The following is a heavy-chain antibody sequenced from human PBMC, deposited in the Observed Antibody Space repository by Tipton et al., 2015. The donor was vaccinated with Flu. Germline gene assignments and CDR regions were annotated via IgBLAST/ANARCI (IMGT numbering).Heavy chain of an antibody. D-gene: IGHD6-6*01. CDR2: ISGDGSTT. CDR1: GFTFDDFA. CDR3: AKSLYSRSIGTDGFDI. J-gene: IGHJ3*02. V-gene: IGHV3-43*02. Sequence: SGFTFDDFAVHWVRQAPGKGLEWVSLISGDGSTTYYADSVKGRFTISRDNSKNSLYVQMNSLRTEDTALYYCAKSLYSRSIGTDGFDIWGQGTMVTVST.